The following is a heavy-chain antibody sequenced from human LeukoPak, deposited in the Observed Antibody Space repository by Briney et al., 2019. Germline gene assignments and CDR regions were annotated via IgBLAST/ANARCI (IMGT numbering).Heavy chain of an antibody. V-gene: IGHV1-69*13. CDR1: GGTFSSYA. CDR3: AREGNKNYYDSSGYHFDY. J-gene: IGHJ4*02. Sequence: SVKVSCKASGGTFSSYAISWVRQAPGQGLEWMGGIIPIFGTANYAQKFQGRVTITADESTSTAYMELSSLRSEDTAVYYCAREGNKNYYDSSGYHFDYWGQGTLVTVSS. D-gene: IGHD3-22*01. CDR2: IIPIFGTA.